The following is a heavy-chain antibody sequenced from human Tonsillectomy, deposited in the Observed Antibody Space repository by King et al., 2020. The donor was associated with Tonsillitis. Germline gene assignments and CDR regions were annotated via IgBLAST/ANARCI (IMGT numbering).Heavy chain of an antibody. CDR3: ARALPYSSGWWTDY. CDR2: ITGSDSTI. CDR1: GFTFSSYE. Sequence: VQLVESGGGLVQPGGSLRLSCAASGFTFSSYEMNWVRQAPGKGLEWVSSITGSDSTIYYADSVKGRFTISRDNAKNSLYLQMNSLRAEDTAIYYCARALPYSSGWWTDYWGQGTLVTVSS. V-gene: IGHV3-48*03. J-gene: IGHJ4*02. D-gene: IGHD6-19*01.